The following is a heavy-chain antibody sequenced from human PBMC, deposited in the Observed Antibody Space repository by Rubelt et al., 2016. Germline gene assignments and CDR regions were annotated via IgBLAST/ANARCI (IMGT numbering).Heavy chain of an antibody. J-gene: IGHJ6*02. Sequence: VSGKGLEWVSHISSSGSAIHYGDSVKGRFTISRDNSKNTLYLQMNSLRAEDTAVYYCARDGIAAAGYYYYYGMDVWGQGTTVTVSS. CDR2: ISSSGSAI. D-gene: IGHD6-13*01. V-gene: IGHV3-48*01. CDR3: ARDGIAAAGYYYYYGMDV.